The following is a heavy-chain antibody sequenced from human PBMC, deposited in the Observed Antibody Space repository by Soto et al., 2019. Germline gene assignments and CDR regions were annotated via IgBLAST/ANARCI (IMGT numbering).Heavy chain of an antibody. CDR1: GGTFSSYA. V-gene: IGHV1-69*01. D-gene: IGHD2-21*02. Sequence: QVQLVQSGAEVKKPGSSVTVSCKASGGTFSSYAISWVRQAPGQGLEWMGGIIPIFGTANYAQKFQGRVTITADESTSTAYMELSSLRSEDTAVYYCARDFSAYCGGDCYSPSLDYWGQGTLVTVSS. J-gene: IGHJ4*02. CDR3: ARDFSAYCGGDCYSPSLDY. CDR2: IIPIFGTA.